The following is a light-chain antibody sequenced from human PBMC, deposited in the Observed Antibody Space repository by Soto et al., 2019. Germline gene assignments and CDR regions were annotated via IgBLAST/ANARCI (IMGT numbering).Light chain of an antibody. CDR2: GNS. J-gene: IGLJ1*01. CDR1: SSNIGAGYD. CDR3: QSYDSSLGV. V-gene: IGLV1-40*01. Sequence: QSVLTQPPSVSGGPGQRVTISCTGSSSNIGAGYDVHWYQQLPGTAPKLLIYGNSNRPSGVPDRFSGSKSGTSASLAITGLQAEDEADYYCQSYDSSLGVFGTGTKVTVL.